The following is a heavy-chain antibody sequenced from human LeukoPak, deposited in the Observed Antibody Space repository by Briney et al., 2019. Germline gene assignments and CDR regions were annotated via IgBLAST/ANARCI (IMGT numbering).Heavy chain of an antibody. CDR1: GGSISTSYY. V-gene: IGHV4-39*01. D-gene: IGHD4-11*01. Sequence: PSETLSLTCTVSGGSISTSYYWAWIGQPPGKGLEWFGRIYYSGSTNYNPSLRSRVTISVDTSKNQFSLRLSSVTAPDTAVYYWARSYNNYRGEKLDYWGQGTLVTVSS. J-gene: IGHJ4*02. CDR3: ARSYNNYRGEKLDY. CDR2: IYYSGST.